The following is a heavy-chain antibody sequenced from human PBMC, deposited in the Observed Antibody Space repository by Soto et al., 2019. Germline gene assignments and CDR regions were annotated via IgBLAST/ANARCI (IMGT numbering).Heavy chain of an antibody. V-gene: IGHV3-53*01. D-gene: IGHD6-19*01. CDR2: IYSGGST. CDR1: GFTVSSNY. CDR3: ARDSGWPYPYFQH. Sequence: GGSLRLSCAASGFTVSSNYMSWVRQAPGKGLEWVSVIYSGGSTYYADSVKGRFTISRDNSKNTLYLQMNSLRAEDTAVYYCARDSGWPYPYFQHWGQGTLVTVSS. J-gene: IGHJ1*01.